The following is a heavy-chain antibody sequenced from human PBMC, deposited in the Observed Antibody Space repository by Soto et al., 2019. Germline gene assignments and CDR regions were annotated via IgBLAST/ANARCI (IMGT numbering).Heavy chain of an antibody. CDR1: GYSFTSYW. D-gene: IGHD1-7*01. V-gene: IGHV5-51*01. CDR2: IYPGDSDT. Sequence: PGESLKISCKGSGYSFTSYWIGWVRQMPGKGLEWMGIIYPGDSDTRYSPSFQGQVTISADKSISTAYLQWSSLKASDTAMYYCAREDHRYNWNSARYGMDVWGKGTTVTVSS. J-gene: IGHJ6*04. CDR3: AREDHRYNWNSARYGMDV.